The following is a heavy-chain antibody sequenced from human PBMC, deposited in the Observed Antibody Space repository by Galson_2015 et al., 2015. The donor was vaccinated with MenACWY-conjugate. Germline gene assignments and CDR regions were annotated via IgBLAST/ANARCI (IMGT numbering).Heavy chain of an antibody. CDR1: GYSFTTSW. V-gene: IGHV5-51*03. Sequence: QSGAAAEKPGESLTISCKGSGYSFTTSWVGWGRQMPGIVLVWIGILSPCDSDTPYRPSFQGLVTISNDKSISTAYLQWSSLKALDTAMYYCARGPYDIATGYYYYYYMDVWGKGTTVTVSS. D-gene: IGHD3-9*01. J-gene: IGHJ6*03. CDR3: ARGPYDIATGYYYYYYMDV. CDR2: LSPCDSDT.